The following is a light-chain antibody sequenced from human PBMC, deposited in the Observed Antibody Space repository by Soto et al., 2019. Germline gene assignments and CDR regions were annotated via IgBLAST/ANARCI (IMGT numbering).Light chain of an antibody. CDR3: SAWEASLDGYI. CDR2: SYD. V-gene: IGLV1-44*01. Sequence: QSVLTQPPSASGTPGQRVTISCSTSSSNLGDNTVNWYQQVPGTAPKLLIYSYDQRPSGVPDRFSGSKSGTSASLAISGLRVEDEGVYDRSAWEASLDGYIFGTGAKVTV. CDR1: SSNLGDNT. J-gene: IGLJ1*01.